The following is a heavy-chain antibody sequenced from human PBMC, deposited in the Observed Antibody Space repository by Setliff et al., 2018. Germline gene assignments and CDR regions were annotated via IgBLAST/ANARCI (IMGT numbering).Heavy chain of an antibody. V-gene: IGHV4-59*01. Sequence: SEPLSLTCSVSGGSISTYYWSWIRQSPGKGLEWIGNINYSGTTNYMSSLKSRVTISIDTPKNHFSLRLSSVTAADTAVYYCARDTRVRDSSSVPSDTFDIWGRGTMVTVSS. CDR3: ARDTRVRDSSSVPSDTFDI. D-gene: IGHD2-2*01. CDR2: INYSGTT. J-gene: IGHJ3*02. CDR1: GGSISTYY.